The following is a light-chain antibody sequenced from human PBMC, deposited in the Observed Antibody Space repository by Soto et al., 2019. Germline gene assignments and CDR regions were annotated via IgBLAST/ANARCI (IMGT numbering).Light chain of an antibody. V-gene: IGKV1-27*01. CDR2: AAY. CDR1: QDISTY. J-gene: IGKJ4*01. Sequence: DIQMTQAPSSLSASVGDRVTITCRARQDISTYLAWYQQKPGKVPKLLISAAYTLQSGVPPRFSDSGSGTDFTLTISSLQPEDVATYYCQKYDNAPLTFGGGTKVEIK. CDR3: QKYDNAPLT.